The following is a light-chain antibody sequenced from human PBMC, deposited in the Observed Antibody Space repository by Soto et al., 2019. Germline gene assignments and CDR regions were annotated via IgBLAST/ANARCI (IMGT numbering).Light chain of an antibody. CDR1: QSVSSY. CDR2: GAS. V-gene: IGKV3-11*01. J-gene: IGKJ5*01. Sequence: EIVMTQSPATLSLSPGERATLSCRASQSVSSYLAWYQQKPGQAPRLLIYGASTRATGIPARFSGSGSGTNFTLTISSLEPEDFAVYYCQQRRSWQVTFGQGTRLEIK. CDR3: QQRRSWQVT.